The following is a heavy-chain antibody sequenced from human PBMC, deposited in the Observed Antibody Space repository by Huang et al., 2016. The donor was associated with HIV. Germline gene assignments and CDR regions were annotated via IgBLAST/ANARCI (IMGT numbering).Heavy chain of an antibody. CDR3: ARGDYYDSSGYHPGHFDY. CDR2: RRNEGMEK. J-gene: IGHJ4*02. Sequence: VQLIESGGGVVQPGKSLRLSCATSGFILSNYGMHWVRQAAGKGLKWLAVRRNEGMEKNYADSVGGRFTVGRDNANNTLFLQMSSLRVDDTAVYYCARGDYYDSSGYHPGHFDYWGQGILVTVSS. CDR1: GFILSNYG. V-gene: IGHV3-33*04. D-gene: IGHD3-22*01.